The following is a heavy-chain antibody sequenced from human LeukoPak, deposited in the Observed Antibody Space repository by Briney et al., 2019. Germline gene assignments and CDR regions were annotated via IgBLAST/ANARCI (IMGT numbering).Heavy chain of an antibody. CDR2: ISYDGSNK. Sequence: GGSLRLSCAASGFTFSTYGMHWVRQAPGKGLQWVAVISYDGSNKYYADSVKGRFTISRDKSKNTVYLQMDSLRAEDTAVYYCARFMPHYYSNYGFDYWGQGTLVTVSS. J-gene: IGHJ4*02. CDR1: GFTFSTYG. CDR3: ARFMPHYYSNYGFDY. V-gene: IGHV3-30*03. D-gene: IGHD4-11*01.